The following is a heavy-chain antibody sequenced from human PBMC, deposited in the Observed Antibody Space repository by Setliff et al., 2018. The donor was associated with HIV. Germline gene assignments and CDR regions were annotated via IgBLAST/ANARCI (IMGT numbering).Heavy chain of an antibody. CDR2: INVGNGNT. J-gene: IGHJ5*01. CDR3: ARDSGVSSGWKNWFDS. Sequence: ASVKVSCKASGYTFLNYGISWVRQTPGRGLEWMAWINVGNGNTKTARKFQGRVALTTDESTSTAYMDLSSLRSEDTAVYYCARDSGVSSGWKNWFDSWGQGTLVTVSS. V-gene: IGHV1-18*01. D-gene: IGHD6-19*01. CDR1: GYTFLNYG.